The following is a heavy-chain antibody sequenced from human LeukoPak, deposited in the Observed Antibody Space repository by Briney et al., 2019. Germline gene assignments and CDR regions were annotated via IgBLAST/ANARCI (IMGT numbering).Heavy chain of an antibody. CDR1: GFTFSSYE. J-gene: IGHJ4*02. D-gene: IGHD6-19*01. CDR3: ARDKVQPGIAVAGHFDY. Sequence: GGSLRLSCAASGFTFSSYEMNWVRQAPGKGLEWVSYISSSGSTIYYADSVKGRFTISRDNAKNSLYLQMNSLRAEDTAVYYCARDKVQPGIAVAGHFDYWGQGTLVTVSS. V-gene: IGHV3-48*03. CDR2: ISSSGSTI.